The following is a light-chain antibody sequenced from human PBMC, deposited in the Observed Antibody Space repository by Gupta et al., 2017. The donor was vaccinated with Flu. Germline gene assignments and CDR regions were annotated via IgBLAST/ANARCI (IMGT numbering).Light chain of an antibody. CDR1: QSISNY. Sequence: DIQMTQSPSSLSASVGDRVTITCRASQSISNYLNWYQQKPGKAPSLLIYTASNLQSGVPSRFSGGGSGTDFTLTISSLQPEDFATYYCQQSYSNPRTFGPGTKVDIK. V-gene: IGKV1-39*01. J-gene: IGKJ3*01. CDR3: QQSYSNPRT. CDR2: TAS.